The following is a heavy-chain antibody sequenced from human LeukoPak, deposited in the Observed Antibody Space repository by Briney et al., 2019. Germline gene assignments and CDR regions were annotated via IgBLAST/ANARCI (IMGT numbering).Heavy chain of an antibody. J-gene: IGHJ4*02. Sequence: TSATLSLTCTVSGGSISSSSHYWGWIRQPPGKGLEWIGSIYYSGYTYYNPSPKSRVTISVDTSKNQFSLKLRSVTAADTAVYYCARRVWWYYDSSGYPDSWGQGTLVTVSS. V-gene: IGHV4-39*01. CDR2: IYYSGYT. CDR3: ARRVWWYYDSSGYPDS. D-gene: IGHD3-22*01. CDR1: GGSISSSSHY.